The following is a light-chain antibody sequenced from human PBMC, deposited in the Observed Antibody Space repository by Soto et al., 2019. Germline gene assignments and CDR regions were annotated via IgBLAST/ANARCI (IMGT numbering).Light chain of an antibody. CDR2: GNR. Sequence: QAVVTQPPSVYGAPGQRVTISCTGNSSNLGAGYDVHWYQQLPGAAPKLVIFGNRNRPSGVPERFSGSKSGTSASLAITGLQAEDEADYYCQAYDYSLTASVFGGGTQLTVL. CDR1: SSNLGAGYD. J-gene: IGLJ3*02. CDR3: QAYDYSLTASV. V-gene: IGLV1-40*01.